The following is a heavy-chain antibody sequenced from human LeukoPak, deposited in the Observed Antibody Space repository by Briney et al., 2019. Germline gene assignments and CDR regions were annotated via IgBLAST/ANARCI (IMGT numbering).Heavy chain of an antibody. CDR2: IRYSGKT. Sequence: PSETLSLTCTVSGGSISSSSSYWGWIRQPPGKGLEWIGSIRYSGKTYYNPSLKSRVTMSVDTSKSQFSLRLSSVTAADTAVYSCARHYYDSSGSAYYFDYWGQGTLVTVSS. V-gene: IGHV4-39*01. CDR1: GGSISSSSSY. J-gene: IGHJ4*02. CDR3: ARHYYDSSGSAYYFDY. D-gene: IGHD3-22*01.